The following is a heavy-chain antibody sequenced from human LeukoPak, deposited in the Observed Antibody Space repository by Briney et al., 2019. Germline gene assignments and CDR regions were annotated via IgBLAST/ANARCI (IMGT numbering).Heavy chain of an antibody. CDR2: INHSGST. CDR1: GYSISSGYY. Sequence: SETLSLTCTVSGYSISSGYYWSWIRQPPGKGLEWIGEINHSGSTNYNPSLKSRVTISVDTSKNQFSLKLSSVTAADTAVYYCARDRGRGYYDSSGDDGGYWGQGTLVTVSS. D-gene: IGHD3-22*01. CDR3: ARDRGRGYYDSSGDDGGY. V-gene: IGHV4-38-2*02. J-gene: IGHJ4*02.